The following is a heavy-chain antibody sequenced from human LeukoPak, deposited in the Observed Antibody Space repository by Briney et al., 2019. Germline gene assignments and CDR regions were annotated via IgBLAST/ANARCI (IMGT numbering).Heavy chain of an antibody. V-gene: IGHV1-18*01. CDR3: ATGVATITLLFDY. D-gene: IGHD5-24*01. J-gene: IGHJ4*02. CDR1: GYTFTGHG. Sequence: PWASVKVSCKASGYTFTGHGINWVRQAPGQGLEWMGWISAHNGNKKYVQKLQGRVTMTTDTSTSTAYMELRSLRSDDTAVYYCATGVATITLLFDYWGQGTLVTVSS. CDR2: ISAHNGNK.